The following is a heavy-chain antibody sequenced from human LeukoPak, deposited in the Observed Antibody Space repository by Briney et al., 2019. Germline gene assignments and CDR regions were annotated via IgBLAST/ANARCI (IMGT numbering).Heavy chain of an antibody. Sequence: PGGSLRLSCAASGFSFSTYDMHWVRQAPGKGLEWVAFIRYDGSNKYYADSVKGRFTISRDNSKNTLCLQMNSLRAEDTAVYYCAKDYGDSDVWGEGTTVTVSS. CDR2: IRYDGSNK. CDR3: AKDYGDSDV. D-gene: IGHD4-17*01. CDR1: GFSFSTYD. V-gene: IGHV3-30*02. J-gene: IGHJ6*04.